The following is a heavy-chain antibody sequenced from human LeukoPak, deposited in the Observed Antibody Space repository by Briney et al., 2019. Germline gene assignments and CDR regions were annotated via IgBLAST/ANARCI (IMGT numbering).Heavy chain of an antibody. D-gene: IGHD6-19*01. Sequence: GGSLRLSCAASGFTFSNFAMSWVRQAPGKGLEWVSTLSGSGITTYYADSVKGRFTISRDNSKNTLYLQMNSLRAEETAVYYCAKGIYSSGWSYFDYWGHGTLVTVSS. CDR1: GFTFSNFA. J-gene: IGHJ4*01. CDR3: AKGIYSSGWSYFDY. CDR2: LSGSGITT. V-gene: IGHV3-23*01.